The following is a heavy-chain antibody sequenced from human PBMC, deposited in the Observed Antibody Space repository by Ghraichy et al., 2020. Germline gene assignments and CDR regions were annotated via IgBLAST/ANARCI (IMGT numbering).Heavy chain of an antibody. CDR2: INHSGST. D-gene: IGHD3-3*01. J-gene: IGHJ4*02. Sequence: SETLSLTCAVYGGSFSGYYWSWIRQPPGKGLEWIGEINHSGSTNYNPSLKSRVTISVDTSKNQFPLKLSSVTAADTAVYYCARGSSYYDFWSGYYINIGFDYWGQGTLVTVSS. CDR3: ARGSSYYDFWSGYYINIGFDY. CDR1: GGSFSGYY. V-gene: IGHV4-34*01.